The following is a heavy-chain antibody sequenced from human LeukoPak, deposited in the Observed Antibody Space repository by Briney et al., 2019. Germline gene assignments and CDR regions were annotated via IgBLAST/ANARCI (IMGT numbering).Heavy chain of an antibody. V-gene: IGHV3-23*01. CDR2: VSGGGDST. Sequence: GGTLRLSCAASGFTFRNYGMNWVRQAPGKGLEWVSAVSGGGDSTSYADSVKGRFTISRDNSKNTLYLQMNSLRAEDTAVYYCARVLSGRGSLYDYYYYMDVWGKGTTVTISS. CDR1: GFTFRNYG. J-gene: IGHJ6*03. D-gene: IGHD3-10*01. CDR3: ARVLSGRGSLYDYYYYMDV.